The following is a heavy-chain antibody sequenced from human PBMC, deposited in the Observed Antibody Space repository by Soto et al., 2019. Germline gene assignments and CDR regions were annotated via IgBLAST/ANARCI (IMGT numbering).Heavy chain of an antibody. CDR2: INHSGST. D-gene: IGHD3-22*01. CDR1: GGSFSGYY. CDR3: ARHHYDSSGYSYSWFAP. V-gene: IGHV4-34*01. J-gene: IGHJ5*02. Sequence: PSETLSLTCAVYGGSFSGYYWTWIRQPPGTGLEWIGEINHSGSTNYNPSLKSRVTISVDKSKNQFSLKLSSVTAADTAVYYCARHHYDSSGYSYSWFAPWGQGTLVTVSS.